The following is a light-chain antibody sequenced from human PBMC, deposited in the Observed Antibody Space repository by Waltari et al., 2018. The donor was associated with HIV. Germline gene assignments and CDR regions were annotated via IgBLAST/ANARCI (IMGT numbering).Light chain of an antibody. CDR1: QSVNNK. Sequence: EIVMTQSPATLSVSPGERATLSCRASQSVNNKLAWYQQKPGQAPRLLIYGASTRATGIPARFSGSGSVTEFTLTISSLQSEDFAVYYCQQYQNWPPITFGQGTRLE. V-gene: IGKV3-15*01. CDR3: QQYQNWPPIT. CDR2: GAS. J-gene: IGKJ5*01.